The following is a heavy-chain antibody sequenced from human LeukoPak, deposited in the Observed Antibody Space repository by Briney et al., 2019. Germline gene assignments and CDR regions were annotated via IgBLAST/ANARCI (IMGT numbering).Heavy chain of an antibody. D-gene: IGHD1-26*01. J-gene: IGHJ4*02. CDR1: GASINFYY. Sequence: SETLSLTCTVSGASINFYYWTWIRQPPGKGLEWIGYLYVSGNTDYNPSLGSRVTISVDTSKSQFSLDLTSVTAADTAVYYCARGRSGPGGATMPFFDFWGQGALVTVPS. CDR2: LYVSGNT. CDR3: ARGRSGPGGATMPFFDF. V-gene: IGHV4-59*01.